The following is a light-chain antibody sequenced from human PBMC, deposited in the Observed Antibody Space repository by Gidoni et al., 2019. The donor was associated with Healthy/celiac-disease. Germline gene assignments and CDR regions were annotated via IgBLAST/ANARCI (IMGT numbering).Light chain of an antibody. CDR1: QSVSGY. CDR2: DAS. J-gene: IGKJ4*01. Sequence: EIVLTPSPATLSLSPGQRATLSCRASQSVSGYFAWYQQKPGQAPRLLIYDASNRATGIPARFSGSGSGTDFTLTISSLEPEDFAVYYCQQRSNWPLTFGGGTKVEIK. V-gene: IGKV3-11*01. CDR3: QQRSNWPLT.